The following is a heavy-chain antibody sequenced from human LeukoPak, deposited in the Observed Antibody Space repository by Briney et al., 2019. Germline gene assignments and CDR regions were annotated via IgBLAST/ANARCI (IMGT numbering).Heavy chain of an antibody. CDR1: GFTFSTYA. CDR2: ISSTSATK. J-gene: IGHJ6*03. D-gene: IGHD3-3*01. V-gene: IGHV3-48*01. CDR3: ARDRDTISGVENYMDV. Sequence: QPGGSLRLSCAASGFTFSTYAMHWVRQAPGKGLELVSYISSTSATKYYADSVKGRFTISRDNAKYSLYLQMNSLRAEDTAVYYCARDRDTISGVENYMDVWGKGTTVTVSS.